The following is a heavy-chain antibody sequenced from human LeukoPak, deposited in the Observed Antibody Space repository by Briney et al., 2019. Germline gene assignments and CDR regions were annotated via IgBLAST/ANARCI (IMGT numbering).Heavy chain of an antibody. J-gene: IGHJ6*02. CDR2: ISNSSSYI. CDR3: ARDSYSSGWYNYYGMDV. CDR1: GFTFSSYS. Sequence: GGSLRLSCAASGFTFSSYSMNWVRQAPGKGLEWVSSISNSSSYIYYADSVKGRFTISRDNAKNSLYLQMNSLRAEDTAVYYCARDSYSSGWYNYYGMDVWGQGTTVTVSS. V-gene: IGHV3-21*01. D-gene: IGHD6-19*01.